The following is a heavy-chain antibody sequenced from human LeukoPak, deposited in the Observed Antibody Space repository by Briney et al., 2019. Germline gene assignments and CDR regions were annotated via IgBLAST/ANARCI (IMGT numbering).Heavy chain of an antibody. D-gene: IGHD3-16*01. CDR3: AREFWGSYLDY. V-gene: IGHV4-61*01. CDR1: GGSISSGSYY. Sequence: TSQTLSLTCTVSGGSISSGSYYWSWIRQPPGKGLEWIGEINHSGSTNYNPSLKSRVTISADTSKKQFSLKLTSVTAADTAVYYCAREFWGSYLDYWGQGTLVTVSS. CDR2: INHSGST. J-gene: IGHJ4*02.